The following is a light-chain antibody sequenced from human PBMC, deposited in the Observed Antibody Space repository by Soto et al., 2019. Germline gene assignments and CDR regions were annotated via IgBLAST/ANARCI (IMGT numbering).Light chain of an antibody. CDR3: CSYAGSRVV. Sequence: QSVLTQPRSVSGSPGQSVTISCTGTSSDVGGYNSVSWYQHHPGKAPKLMIYDVTKRPSGVPDRFSGSKSGNTASLTISGLQDEDEADYYCCSYAGSRVVFGGGTKLTVI. CDR2: DVT. CDR1: SSDVGGYNS. J-gene: IGLJ2*01. V-gene: IGLV2-11*01.